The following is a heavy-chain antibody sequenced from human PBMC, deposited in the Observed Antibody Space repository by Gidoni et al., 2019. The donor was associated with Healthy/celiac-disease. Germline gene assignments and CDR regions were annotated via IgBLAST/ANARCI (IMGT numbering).Heavy chain of an antibody. CDR3: ARVVKSSWYDRLFDY. CDR1: GGSISSYY. Sequence: GGSISSYYWSWIRQPPGKGLEWIGYIYYSGSTNYNPSLKSRVTISVDTSKNQFSLKLSSVTAADTAVYYCARVVKSSWYDRLFDYWGQGTLVTVSS. V-gene: IGHV4-59*01. D-gene: IGHD6-13*01. CDR2: IYYSGST. J-gene: IGHJ4*02.